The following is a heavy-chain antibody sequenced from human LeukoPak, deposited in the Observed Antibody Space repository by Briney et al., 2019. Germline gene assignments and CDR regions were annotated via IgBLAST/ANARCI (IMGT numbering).Heavy chain of an antibody. D-gene: IGHD2-8*01. V-gene: IGHV3-21*01. Sequence: GGSLRLSCAASGFTFSSYSMNGVRQAPGKGLEWVSSISSSSSYIYYADSVKGRFTISRDNAKNSLYLQVNSLRAEDTAVYYCARPNLYSTSLDAFDIWGQGTMVTVSS. CDR1: GFTFSSYS. J-gene: IGHJ3*02. CDR3: ARPNLYSTSLDAFDI. CDR2: ISSSSSYI.